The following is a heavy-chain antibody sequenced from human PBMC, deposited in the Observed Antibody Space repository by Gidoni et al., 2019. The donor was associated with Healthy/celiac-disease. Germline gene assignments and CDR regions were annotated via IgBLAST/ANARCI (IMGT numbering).Heavy chain of an antibody. CDR2: INHSGST. V-gene: IGHV4-34*01. J-gene: IGHJ6*02. CDR1: GGSFSGYY. D-gene: IGHD3-9*01. CDR3: AREGELRYFDWLPTGYYYGLDV. Sequence: QVQLQQWGAGLLKPSETLSLTCAVYGGSFSGYYWSWIRQTPGKGLEWIGEINHSGSTNYNPSLKSRVTISVDTSKNHFSLKLSSMTAADTAVYYCAREGELRYFDWLPTGYYYGLDVWGQGTTVTVSS.